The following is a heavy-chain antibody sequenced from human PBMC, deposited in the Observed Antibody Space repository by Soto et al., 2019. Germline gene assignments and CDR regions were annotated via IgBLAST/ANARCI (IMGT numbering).Heavy chain of an antibody. V-gene: IGHV1-58*01. D-gene: IGHD3-10*01. CDR2: IVVGSGNT. J-gene: IGHJ3*02. Sequence: RASVKVSCKASGFTFTSSSVQWVRQARGQRLEWIGWIVVGSGNTNYAQKFQERVTITRDMSTSTAYMELSSLRSEDTAVYYCAAETIGAYAFDIWGQGTMVTVSS. CDR3: AAETIGAYAFDI. CDR1: GFTFTSSS.